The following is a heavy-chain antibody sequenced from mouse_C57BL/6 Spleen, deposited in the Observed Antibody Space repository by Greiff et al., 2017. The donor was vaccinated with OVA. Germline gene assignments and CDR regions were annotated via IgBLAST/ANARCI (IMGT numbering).Heavy chain of an antibody. Sequence: ESGPGLVKPSQSLSLTCSVTGYSITSGYYWNWIRQFPGNKLEWMGYISYDGSNNYNPSLKNRISITRDTSKNQFFLKLNSVTTEDTATYYCARENYGSNAYWGQGTLVTVSA. D-gene: IGHD1-1*01. CDR3: ARENYGSNAY. J-gene: IGHJ3*01. CDR2: ISYDGSN. V-gene: IGHV3-6*01. CDR1: GYSITSGYY.